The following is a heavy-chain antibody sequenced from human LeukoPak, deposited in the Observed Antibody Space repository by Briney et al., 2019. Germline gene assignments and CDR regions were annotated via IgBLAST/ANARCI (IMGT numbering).Heavy chain of an antibody. CDR1: GFTFSSYA. V-gene: IGHV3-23*01. CDR3: AKVISAGIGDYYFDY. D-gene: IGHD4-17*01. CDR2: ISASGGTT. J-gene: IGHJ4*02. Sequence: GGSLSLSCAASGFTFSSYAMNWVRQAPGKGLEWVSAISASGGTTYYADSVRGRSTISRDNSKNTLYLQINSLRAEDTAVYYCAKVISAGIGDYYFDYWGQGTLVTVSS.